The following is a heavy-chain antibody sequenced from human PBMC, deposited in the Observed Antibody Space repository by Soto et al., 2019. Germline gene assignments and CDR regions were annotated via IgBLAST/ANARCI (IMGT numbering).Heavy chain of an antibody. CDR3: ARVGHSAARLDF. CDR1: GYSFTDYW. D-gene: IGHD6-6*01. Sequence: PGGSLKISCKGSGYSFTDYWIGWVRQVPGKGLEWLGIIYPGESHTRYGPSFQGQVTISADKSINIAYLQWSSLKASDTAIYYCARVGHSAARLDFWGPGTLVTVSS. J-gene: IGHJ4*02. CDR2: IYPGESHT. V-gene: IGHV5-51*01.